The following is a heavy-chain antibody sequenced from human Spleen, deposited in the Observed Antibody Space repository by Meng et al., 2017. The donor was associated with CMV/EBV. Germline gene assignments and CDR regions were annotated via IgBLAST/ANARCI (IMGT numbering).Heavy chain of an antibody. CDR3: ARGYHDREFRS. J-gene: IGHJ5*02. Sequence: GGSLRLSCAASGFIFSGYSMNWVRQAPGKGLEWVSSITSSGGYMYYADSVKGRFTISRDNAKNSLYLQMNSLRAEDTAVYFCARGYHDREFRSWGKGTLVTVSS. CDR2: ITSSGGYM. CDR1: GFIFSGYS. D-gene: IGHD3-22*01. V-gene: IGHV3-21*01.